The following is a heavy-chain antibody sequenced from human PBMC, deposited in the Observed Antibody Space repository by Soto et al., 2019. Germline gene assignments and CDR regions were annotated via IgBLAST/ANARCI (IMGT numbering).Heavy chain of an antibody. CDR3: ARHANYDSSGYYLDY. V-gene: IGHV4-59*08. J-gene: IGHJ4*02. Sequence: SETLSLTCTVSGGSISSYYWSWIRQPPGKGLEWIGYIYYSGSTNYNPSLKSRVTISVDTSKNQFSLKLSSVTAADTAVYYCARHANYDSSGYYLDYWGQGTLVTVSS. D-gene: IGHD3-22*01. CDR2: IYYSGST. CDR1: GGSISSYY.